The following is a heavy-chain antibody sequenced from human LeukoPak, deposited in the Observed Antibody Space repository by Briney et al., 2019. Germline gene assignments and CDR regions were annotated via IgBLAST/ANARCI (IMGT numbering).Heavy chain of an antibody. Sequence: PGGSLRLSCAASGFTVSSNYMSWVRQAPGKGLEWVSVTYSGGSTNYADSVKGRFTVSRDTSKNTLYLQMNSLRAEDTAVYYCARSMLRGVSLDVWGQGTTVTVTS. D-gene: IGHD3-10*01. J-gene: IGHJ6*02. CDR3: ARSMLRGVSLDV. CDR2: TYSGGST. CDR1: GFTVSSNY. V-gene: IGHV3-53*01.